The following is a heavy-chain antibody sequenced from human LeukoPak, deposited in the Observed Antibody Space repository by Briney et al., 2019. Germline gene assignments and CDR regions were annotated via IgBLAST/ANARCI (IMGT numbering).Heavy chain of an antibody. V-gene: IGHV1-2*02. D-gene: IGHD2-15*01. CDR1: GYTFTNYY. J-gene: IGHJ4*02. CDR2: ISPSGGAT. Sequence: GASVKVSCKASGYTFTNYYIYWVRQAPGQGLEWMGWISPSGGATNYAQRFQGRVTMTRDTSISTAYMELRSLRSDDTAVYYCARDCYSSFWGQGTLVTVSS. CDR3: ARDCYSSF.